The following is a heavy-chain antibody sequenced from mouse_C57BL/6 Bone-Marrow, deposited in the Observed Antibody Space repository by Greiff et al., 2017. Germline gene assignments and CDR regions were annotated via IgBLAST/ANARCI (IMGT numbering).Heavy chain of an antibody. D-gene: IGHD2-5*01. CDR2: ISSGGSYT. Sequence: EVKLMESGGDLVKPGGSLKLSCAASGFTFSSYGMSWVRQTPDKRLEWVATISSGGSYTYYPDSVKGRFTISRDNAKKTLYLQMSSLKSEDTAMYYCARHTIVTSYYFDYWGQGTT. CDR1: GFTFSSYG. J-gene: IGHJ2*01. CDR3: ARHTIVTSYYFDY. V-gene: IGHV5-6*01.